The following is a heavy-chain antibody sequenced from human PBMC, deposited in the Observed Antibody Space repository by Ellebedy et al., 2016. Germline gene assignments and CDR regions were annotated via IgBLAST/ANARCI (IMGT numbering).Heavy chain of an antibody. J-gene: IGHJ4*02. CDR3: ARAGSVGTADY. CDR2: INEDGNGK. V-gene: IGHV3-7*01. CDR1: GFTFSMYW. D-gene: IGHD1-26*01. Sequence: GESLKISCAASGFTFSMYWMSWVRRAPGKGLEWVANINEDGNGKYHVESLKGRFTISRDNAKTSLFLQMNGLRAEDTAVYYCARAGSVGTADYWGQGTLVTVAS.